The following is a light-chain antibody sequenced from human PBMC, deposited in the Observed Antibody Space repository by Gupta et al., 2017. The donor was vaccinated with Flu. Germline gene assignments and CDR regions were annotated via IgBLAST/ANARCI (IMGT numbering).Light chain of an antibody. J-gene: IGLJ2*01. CDR2: DES. CDR3: QVWHSTSVI. V-gene: IGLV3-21*02. CDR1: NIGSKS. Sequence: SFVLTQPPSVSVAPGQTARTTCDENNIGSKSVHWYQQKPGQAPVLVVYDESDRASGIPERFSGSNSENTATLTITRVEAGDEADYYCQVWHSTSVIFGGGTKLTVL.